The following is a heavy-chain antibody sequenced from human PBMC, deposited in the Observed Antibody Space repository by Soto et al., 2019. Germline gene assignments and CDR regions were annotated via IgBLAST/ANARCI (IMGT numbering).Heavy chain of an antibody. CDR1: GSIPSEYG. J-gene: IGHJ5*02. D-gene: IGHD6-19*01. Sequence: SEGSLRSSSAASGSIPSEYGINWVGHAPGKGLEWVAFISFAGRTPYGATMNGRFTISRDTSKNMLYLQMNGLRPDATGLDYIAKARCTTGWTQPGSWGQGTLVTVSS. CDR3: AKARCTTGWTQPGS. CDR2: ISFAGRT. V-gene: IGHV3-30*18.